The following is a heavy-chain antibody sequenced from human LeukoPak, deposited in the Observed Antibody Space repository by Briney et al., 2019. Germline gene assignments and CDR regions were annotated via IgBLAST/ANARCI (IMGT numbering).Heavy chain of an antibody. V-gene: IGHV4-59*08. CDR2: IYYSGST. CDR3: ARLNIGRQWLVDAFDI. CDR1: GGSISIYY. D-gene: IGHD6-19*01. J-gene: IGHJ3*02. Sequence: SETLSLTCTVSGGSISIYYWSWIRQPPGKGLEWIGYIYYSGSTNYNPSLKSRVTISVDTSKNQFSLKLSSVTAADTAVYYCARLNIGRQWLVDAFDIWGQGTMVTVSS.